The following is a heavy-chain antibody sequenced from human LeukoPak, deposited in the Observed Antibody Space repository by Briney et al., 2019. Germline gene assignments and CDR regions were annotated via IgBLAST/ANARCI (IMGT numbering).Heavy chain of an antibody. D-gene: IGHD4-11*01. CDR3: TGHHQTYSRTY. CDR1: GFTFSSYW. V-gene: IGHV3-74*01. J-gene: IGHJ4*02. CDR2: ISTDASST. Sequence: GGSLRLSCAGSGFTFSSYWMHWVRQAPGKGLVWVSRISTDASSTTYADSVKGRFTISRDNAKGTLYLQMSSLRAEDTAVYYCTGHHQTYSRTYWGQGTLVTVSS.